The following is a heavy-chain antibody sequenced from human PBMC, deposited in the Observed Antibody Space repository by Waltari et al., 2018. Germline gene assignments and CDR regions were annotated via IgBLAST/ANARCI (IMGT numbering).Heavy chain of an antibody. V-gene: IGHV1-24*01. CDR3: ATDTIFGPRLEAFDI. D-gene: IGHD3-3*01. CDR2: FVPEDGET. Sequence: QVQLVQSGAEVKKPGASVKVSCKVSGYTLPELSMHWVRQAPGKGLEWMGGFVPEDGETIYAQKFQGRVTMTEDTSTDTAYMELSSLRSEDTAGYYCATDTIFGPRLEAFDIWGQGTMVTVSS. J-gene: IGHJ3*02. CDR1: GYTLPELS.